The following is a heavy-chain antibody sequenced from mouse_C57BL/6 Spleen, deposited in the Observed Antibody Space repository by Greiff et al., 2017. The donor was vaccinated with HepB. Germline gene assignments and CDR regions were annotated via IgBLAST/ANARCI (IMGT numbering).Heavy chain of an antibody. CDR2: INPNNGGT. J-gene: IGHJ2*01. V-gene: IGHV1-22*01. Sequence: EVQLQQSGPELVKPGASVKMSCKASGYTFTDYNMHWVKQSHGKSLEWIGYINPNNGGTSYNQKFKGKATLTVNKSSSTAYMELRSLTSEDSAVYYCASSVTTVVATDYWGQGTTLTVSS. CDR3: ASSVTTVVATDY. CDR1: GYTFTDYN. D-gene: IGHD1-1*01.